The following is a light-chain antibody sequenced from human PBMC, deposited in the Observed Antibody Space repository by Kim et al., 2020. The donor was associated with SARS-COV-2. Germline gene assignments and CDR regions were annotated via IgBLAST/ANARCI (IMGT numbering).Light chain of an antibody. CDR2: GAS. V-gene: IGKV3-15*01. CDR1: QSLSSN. Sequence: EIVMTQSPATLSASPGERATLSCRASQSLSSNLAWYQQTPGQPPRLLIYGASTRATRIPARFSGSGSGTEFTLTISSLQSEDFAVYYCQQYHNWPPYTFGQGNKLEI. CDR3: QQYHNWPPYT. J-gene: IGKJ2*01.